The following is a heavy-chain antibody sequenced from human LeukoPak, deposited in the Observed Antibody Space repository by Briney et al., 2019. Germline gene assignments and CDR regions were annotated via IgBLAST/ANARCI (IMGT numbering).Heavy chain of an antibody. CDR1: GFTFSNYA. CDR3: VKWRYSSGWFPFDY. J-gene: IGHJ4*02. CDR2: ITISGRTA. V-gene: IGHV3-23*01. Sequence: PGGSLRLSCLASGFTFSNYAMSWVRQAPGKGLEWVSGITISGRTAYYADSVKGRFTISRDNSKNTLYLQMSSLRAEDTAVYYCVKWRYSSGWFPFDYWGQGTLVTVSS. D-gene: IGHD6-19*01.